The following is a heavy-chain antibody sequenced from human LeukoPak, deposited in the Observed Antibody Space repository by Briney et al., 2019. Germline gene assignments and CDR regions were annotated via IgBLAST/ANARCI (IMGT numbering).Heavy chain of an antibody. CDR2: IGVGGGNT. D-gene: IGHD4-23*01. V-gene: IGHV1-58*01. CDR3: AAEIYGGNTDCCTFDF. J-gene: IGHJ3*01. CDR1: GFTFSRSA. Sequence: SVKVSCKTSGFTFSRSAVQWVRQARGQGLEWIGWIGVGGGNTDYAQRVQDRVTITRDMSTRTAYMELSSLRSEDTAVYYCAAEIYGGNTDCCTFDFWGPGTPVTVSS.